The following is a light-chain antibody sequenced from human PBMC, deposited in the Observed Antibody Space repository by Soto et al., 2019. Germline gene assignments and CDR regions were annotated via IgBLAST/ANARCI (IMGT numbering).Light chain of an antibody. V-gene: IGLV2-8*01. CDR3: SSYAGSNIYV. CDR2: EIN. J-gene: IGLJ7*01. CDR1: SSDVGAFNY. Sequence: QSALTQPPSASGSPGQSVTITCTGTSSDVGAFNYVSWYQQHPGKAPKLIIFEINKRPSGVPDRFSGSKSGNTASLTVSGLQAEYEADYYCSSYAGSNIYVFGGGTQLTVL.